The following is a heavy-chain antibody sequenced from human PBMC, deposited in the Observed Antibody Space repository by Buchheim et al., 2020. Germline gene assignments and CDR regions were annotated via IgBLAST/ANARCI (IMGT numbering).Heavy chain of an antibody. V-gene: IGHV3-66*01. CDR3: AREEDYYDSSGQPL. CDR1: GFTVSSNY. Sequence: EVQLVESGGGLVQPGGSLRLSCAASGFTVSSNYMSWVRQAPGKGLEWVSVIYSGGSTYYADSVKGRFTISIVNYKNTLYLPMNSLRAEDTAVYYCAREEDYYDSSGQPLWGQGTL. J-gene: IGHJ4*02. D-gene: IGHD3-22*01. CDR2: IYSGGST.